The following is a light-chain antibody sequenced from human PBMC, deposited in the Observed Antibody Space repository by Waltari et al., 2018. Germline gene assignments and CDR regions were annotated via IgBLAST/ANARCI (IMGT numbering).Light chain of an antibody. CDR3: SSQSSNDVVL. V-gene: IGLV2-14*01. CDR2: DVS. CDR1: SNDVGGYNS. J-gene: IGLJ2*01. Sequence: QSALTQPASVSGSPGQSVTIFCSGTSNDVGGYNSVSGYQEHPGQAPRVIISDVSARPSGVSVRFSGSKSGNTASLTISGLQAEDEADYYCSSQSSNDVVLFGGGTKLTGL.